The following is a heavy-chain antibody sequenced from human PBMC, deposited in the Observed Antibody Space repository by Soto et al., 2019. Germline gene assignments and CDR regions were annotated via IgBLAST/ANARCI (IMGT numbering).Heavy chain of an antibody. Sequence: ASVKVSCKASGYTFTAYYMHWVRQAPGQGLEWMGWVNPKSGGTKYAQKFQGRVTMTWDTSVSTAYMDLTSLRSDDTAVYYCARARGLSVAEADGFAYWGQGTVVTVAS. CDR3: ARARGLSVAEADGFAY. CDR1: GYTFTAYY. J-gene: IGHJ4*02. D-gene: IGHD6-19*01. CDR2: VNPKSGGT. V-gene: IGHV1-2*02.